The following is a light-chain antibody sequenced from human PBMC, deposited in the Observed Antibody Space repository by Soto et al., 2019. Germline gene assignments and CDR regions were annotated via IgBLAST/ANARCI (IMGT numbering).Light chain of an antibody. CDR1: RSISDW. V-gene: IGKV1-5*01. CDR2: DAS. CDR3: LQYSSHSWT. Sequence: DIQMTQSPSTLSPSVGDRVTITGRGGRSISDWLALYQQKPGKAPKLLIFDASSLKSGVPSRFSGSGSGTEFTLTISGLQPDDVATYYCLQYSSHSWTFGQGTKVDIK. J-gene: IGKJ1*01.